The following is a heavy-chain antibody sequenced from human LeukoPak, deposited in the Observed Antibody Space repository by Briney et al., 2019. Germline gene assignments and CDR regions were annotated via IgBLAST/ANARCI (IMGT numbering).Heavy chain of an antibody. CDR1: GFTFNSYW. D-gene: IGHD3-3*01. Sequence: GGSLRLSCAASGFTFNSYWMSWVRQAPGKGLEWVANIKQDGSEKYYVDSVKGRFTISRDNAKNSLYLQMNSLRAEDTAVYYCAREKITYYDFWSGYYAWYYFDYWGQGTLVTVSS. CDR2: IKQDGSEK. CDR3: AREKITYYDFWSGYYAWYYFDY. J-gene: IGHJ4*02. V-gene: IGHV3-7*01.